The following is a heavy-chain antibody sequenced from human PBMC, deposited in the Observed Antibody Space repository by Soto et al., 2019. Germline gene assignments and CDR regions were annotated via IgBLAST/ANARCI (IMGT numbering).Heavy chain of an antibody. J-gene: IGHJ6*02. D-gene: IGHD3-22*01. CDR2: IYPGDSVT. Sequence: GQSLKISCKADGYSFTSYWIGWVRPMPGKGLEWMGIIYPGDSVTRFSPSFQGQVTISADKSISTAYLQWSSLKASDTAMYYCARNSYYYDSSGYYSPPSGMDVWGQGTTVTVSS. CDR1: GYSFTSYW. V-gene: IGHV5-51*01. CDR3: ARNSYYYDSSGYYSPPSGMDV.